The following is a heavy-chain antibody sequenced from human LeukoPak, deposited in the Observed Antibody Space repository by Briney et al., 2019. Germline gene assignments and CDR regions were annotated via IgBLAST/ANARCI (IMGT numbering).Heavy chain of an antibody. CDR1: GGSISSYY. V-gene: IGHV4-59*01. D-gene: IGHD4-17*01. Sequence: SETLSLTCTVSGGSISSYYWSWVRQPPGKGLEWMGYIYYSGSTNYNPSLKSRVTISVDTSKNQFSLKLSSVTAADTAVYYCARDRHDYGDYDPDYFDYWGQGTLVTVSS. J-gene: IGHJ4*02. CDR3: ARDRHDYGDYDPDYFDY. CDR2: IYYSGST.